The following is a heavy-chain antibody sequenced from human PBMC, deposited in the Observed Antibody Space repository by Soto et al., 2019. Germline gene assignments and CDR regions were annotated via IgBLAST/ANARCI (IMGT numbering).Heavy chain of an antibody. V-gene: IGHV3-30-3*01. CDR2: ISYDGSNK. CDR3: ASLPSLGVATYYYGMDV. J-gene: IGHJ6*02. Sequence: GGSLRLSCAASGFTFSSYAMHWVRQAPGKGLEWVAVISYDGSNKYYADSVKGRFTISRDNSKNTLYLQMNSLRAEDTAVYYCASLPSLGVATYYYGMDVWGQGTTVTVSS. D-gene: IGHD3-3*01. CDR1: GFTFSSYA.